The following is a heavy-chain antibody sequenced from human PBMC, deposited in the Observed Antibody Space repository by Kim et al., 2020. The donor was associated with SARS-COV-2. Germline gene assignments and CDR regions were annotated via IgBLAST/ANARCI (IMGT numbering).Heavy chain of an antibody. CDR3: AGEMKRIGSDNDHNHIVIVP. CDR2: IYSGGTT. Sequence: GGSLRLSCAASGFTFNTSFMSWVRQAPGKGLEWVSGIYSGGTTWYADSVKGGFTVSRDSSRNTLYLQMNSLRAEDTAVYYGAGEMKRIGSDNDHNHIVIVPGGQGTLVTVHS. CDR1: GFTFNTSF. J-gene: IGHJ4*02. V-gene: IGHV3-53*01. D-gene: IGHD1-26*01.